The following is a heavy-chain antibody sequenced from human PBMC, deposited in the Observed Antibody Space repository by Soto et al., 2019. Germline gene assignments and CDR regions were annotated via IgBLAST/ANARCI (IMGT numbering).Heavy chain of an antibody. CDR3: ARAECSNPSCLTPYYSYGLDV. D-gene: IGHD2-2*01. J-gene: IGHJ6*02. CDR1: GFTFSNFE. V-gene: IGHV3-48*03. Sequence: GGSLRLSCAASGFTFSNFEMHWVRQAPGKGLEWVSYINTAGSTKYYAESVKGRFTISRDNARNSLFLQMNSLRAEDTAVYYCARAECSNPSCLTPYYSYGLDVWGQGTTVPVSS. CDR2: INTAGSTK.